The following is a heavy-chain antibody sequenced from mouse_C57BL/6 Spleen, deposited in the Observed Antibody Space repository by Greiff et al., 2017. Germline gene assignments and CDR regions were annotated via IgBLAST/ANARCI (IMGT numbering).Heavy chain of an antibody. CDR3: TREGSSDYAMDY. CDR2: ISSGCDYI. CDR1: GFTFRSYA. V-gene: IGHV5-9-1*02. D-gene: IGHD1-1*01. J-gene: IGHJ4*01. Sequence: EVKVVESGEGLVKPGGSLKLSCAASGFTFRSYAMSWVRQTPEKRLEWVPYISSGCDYIYYADTVKGRFTISRDNARNTLYLQRSRLKSEDTAMYYCTREGSSDYAMDYWGQGTSVTVSS.